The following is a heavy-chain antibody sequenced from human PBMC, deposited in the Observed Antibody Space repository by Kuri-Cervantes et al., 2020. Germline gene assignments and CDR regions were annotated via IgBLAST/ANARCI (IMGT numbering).Heavy chain of an antibody. V-gene: IGHV3-21*01. CDR2: ISGRSLYI. CDR1: GFNFTNYA. CDR3: ARGYGLGSHYAPDY. J-gene: IGHJ4*02. Sequence: GESLKISCEVSGFNFTNYAMNWVRQAPGKGLEWVSSISGRSLYIYYADSLKGRYTVSRDNARNSLYLQMNSLRAEDTAVYYCARGYGLGSHYAPDYWGQGTLVTVSS. D-gene: IGHD3-10*01.